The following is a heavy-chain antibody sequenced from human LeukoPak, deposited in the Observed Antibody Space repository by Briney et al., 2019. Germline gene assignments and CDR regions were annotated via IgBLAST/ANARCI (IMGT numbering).Heavy chain of an antibody. CDR2: INPNSGGT. D-gene: IGHD3-9*01. J-gene: IGHJ4*02. CDR3: ARGYDILIGYPTHFDY. CDR1: GYTFTGYY. Sequence: ASVKISCKASGYTFTGYYMHWVRQAPGQGLEWMGWINPNSGGTNYAQKLQGRVTMTTDTSTSTAYMELRSLRSDDTAVYYCARGYDILIGYPTHFDYWGQGTLVTVSS. V-gene: IGHV1-2*02.